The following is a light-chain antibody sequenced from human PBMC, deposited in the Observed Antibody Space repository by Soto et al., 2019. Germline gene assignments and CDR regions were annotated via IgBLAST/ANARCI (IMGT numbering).Light chain of an antibody. CDR1: SSNIGSNT. CDR3: AAWDDSLNGPV. V-gene: IGLV1-44*01. Sequence: QSALTQPPSASGTPGQRVTISCCGSSSNIGSNTVNWYQQLPGTAPKLLIYSNNQRPSGVPDRFSGSKSGTSASLAISGLQSEDEADYYCAAWDDSLNGPVFGGGTKLTVL. CDR2: SNN. J-gene: IGLJ2*01.